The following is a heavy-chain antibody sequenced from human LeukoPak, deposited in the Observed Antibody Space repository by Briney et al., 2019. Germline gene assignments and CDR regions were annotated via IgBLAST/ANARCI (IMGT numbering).Heavy chain of an antibody. CDR3: ARIRYFDWLLSDYYYGMDV. D-gene: IGHD3-9*01. CDR2: IYYSGST. J-gene: IGHJ6*02. V-gene: IGHV4-59*08. CDR1: GGSISSYY. Sequence: SETLSLTCTVSGGSISSYYWSWIRQPPGKGLEWIGYIYYSGSTNYNPSLKSRVTISVDTSKNQFSLKLSSVTAADTAVYYCARIRYFDWLLSDYYYGMDVWGQGTTVTVSS.